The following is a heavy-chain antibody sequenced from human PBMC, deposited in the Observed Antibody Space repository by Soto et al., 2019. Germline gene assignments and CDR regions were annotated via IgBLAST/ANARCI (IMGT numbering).Heavy chain of an antibody. CDR1: GFTFSNYW. Sequence: GGSLRLSCTASGFTFSNYWMHWVRQAPGKGLVWVSRISGDGRGTTYADSVKGRCTISRDNAKNTLYLQMNSLRADDTAVYYCARQRISSSSWFDPWGQGTLVTVSS. CDR2: ISGDGRGT. CDR3: ARQRISSSSWFDP. V-gene: IGHV3-74*01. D-gene: IGHD2-2*01. J-gene: IGHJ5*02.